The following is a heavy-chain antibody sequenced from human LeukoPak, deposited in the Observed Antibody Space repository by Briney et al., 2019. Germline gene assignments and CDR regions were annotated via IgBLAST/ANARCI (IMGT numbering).Heavy chain of an antibody. V-gene: IGHV1-2*02. CDR3: TRSFIWGTYRSPFGD. D-gene: IGHD3-16*02. CDR2: INPNSGDT. CDR1: GYTFTGYF. J-gene: IGHJ4*02. Sequence: ASVKVSCKASGYTFTGYFLHWVRQAPGQGLEWMGWINPNSGDTNYAQKFQGRVTMTRDTSITSAYMELSSLRSGDTAMYYCTRSFIWGTYRSPFGDWGQGTLVTVSS.